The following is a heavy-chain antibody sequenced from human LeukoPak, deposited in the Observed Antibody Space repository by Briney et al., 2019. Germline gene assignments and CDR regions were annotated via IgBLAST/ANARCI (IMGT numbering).Heavy chain of an antibody. J-gene: IGHJ5*02. CDR1: GYTFTSYY. CDR2: INPSGGST. Sequence: GASVNVSCKPAGYTFTSYYMHWVRQAPGQGLEWMGIINPSGGSTSYAQKFQGRVTMTRDTSTSTVYMELSSLRSEDTAVYYCARAPDYTNWFDPWGQGTLVTVSS. D-gene: IGHD4-11*01. CDR3: ARAPDYTNWFDP. V-gene: IGHV1-46*01.